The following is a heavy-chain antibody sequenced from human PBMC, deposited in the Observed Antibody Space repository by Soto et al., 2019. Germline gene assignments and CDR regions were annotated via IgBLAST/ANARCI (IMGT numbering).Heavy chain of an antibody. V-gene: IGHV1-2*04. CDR1: GYTFTSYA. CDR3: ARAAVADAFDI. J-gene: IGHJ3*02. D-gene: IGHD6-19*01. Sequence: GASVKASCKTSGYTFTSYAMHWVRQAPGQGLEWMGWINPNSGGTNYAQKFQGWVTMTRDTSISTAYMELSRLRSDDTAVYYCARAAVADAFDIWGQGTMVTVSS. CDR2: INPNSGGT.